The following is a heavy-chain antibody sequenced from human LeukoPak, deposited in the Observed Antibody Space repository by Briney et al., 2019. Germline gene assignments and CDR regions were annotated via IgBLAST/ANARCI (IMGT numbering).Heavy chain of an antibody. Sequence: SETLSLTCTVSGGSISSGGYYWSWIRQHPGKGLGWSGYIYYSGSTYYNPSLKSRVTISGDTSKNQFSLKLSSVTAADTAVYYCAGHQFTVVRGVRRYYGMDVWGQGTTVTVSS. J-gene: IGHJ6*02. CDR1: GGSISSGGYY. CDR2: IYYSGST. V-gene: IGHV4-31*03. D-gene: IGHD3-10*01. CDR3: AGHQFTVVRGVRRYYGMDV.